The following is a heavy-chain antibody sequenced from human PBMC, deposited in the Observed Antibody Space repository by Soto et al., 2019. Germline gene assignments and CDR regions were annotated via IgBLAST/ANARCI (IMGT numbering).Heavy chain of an antibody. Sequence: EVQLLESGGGLVQPGGSLRLSCAASGFTFSSYAMSWVRQAPGKGLEWVSAISGSGGSTYYADSVKGRFTISRDNSKNTLYLQMSSLRAEDTAVYYCAKVGLFGGVKEYYFDYWGQGTLVTVSS. V-gene: IGHV3-23*01. CDR2: ISGSGGST. CDR1: GFTFSSYA. J-gene: IGHJ4*02. D-gene: IGHD3-16*01. CDR3: AKVGLFGGVKEYYFDY.